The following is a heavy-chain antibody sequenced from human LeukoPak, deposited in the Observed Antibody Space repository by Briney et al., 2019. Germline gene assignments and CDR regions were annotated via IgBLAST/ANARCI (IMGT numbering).Heavy chain of an antibody. CDR1: GGTFSSYA. J-gene: IGHJ4*02. V-gene: IGHV1-69*04. CDR3: ATYGPNFDY. D-gene: IGHD4-17*01. Sequence: SVKLSCKASGGTFSSYAISWVRQAPGQGLEWMGRIIPILGIANYAQKFQGRVTITADKSTSTAYMELSSLRSEDTAVYYCATYGPNFDYWGQGTLVTVSS. CDR2: IIPILGIA.